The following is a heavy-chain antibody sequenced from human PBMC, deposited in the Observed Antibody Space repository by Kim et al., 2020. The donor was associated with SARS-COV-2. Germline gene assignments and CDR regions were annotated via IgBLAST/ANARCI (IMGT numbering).Heavy chain of an antibody. D-gene: IGHD3-10*01. CDR3: AKVSGLWFGEVDP. V-gene: IGHV3-30*18. CDR2: ISYDGSNK. J-gene: IGHJ5*02. CDR1: GFTFSSYG. Sequence: GGSLRLSCAASGFTFSSYGMHWVRQAPGKGLEWVAVISYDGSNKYYADSVKGRFTISRDNSKNTLYLQMNSLRAEDTAVYYCAKVSGLWFGEVDPWGQGTLVTVSS.